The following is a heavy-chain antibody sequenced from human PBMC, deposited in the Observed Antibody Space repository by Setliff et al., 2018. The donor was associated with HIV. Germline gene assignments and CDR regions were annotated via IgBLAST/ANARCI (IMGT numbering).Heavy chain of an antibody. V-gene: IGHV1-3*01. CDR3: AKERDWDIVVVPAAKGFDY. Sequence: ASVKVSCKASGYTFTRYYIHWVRQAPVQRLEWMGWINPGNGNTKYSRKSQGRITITRDTSASTAFMELSSLRFEDTAVYYCAKERDWDIVVVPAAKGFDYWGQGTLVTSPQ. D-gene: IGHD2-2*01. CDR2: INPGNGNT. CDR1: GYTFTRYY. J-gene: IGHJ4*02.